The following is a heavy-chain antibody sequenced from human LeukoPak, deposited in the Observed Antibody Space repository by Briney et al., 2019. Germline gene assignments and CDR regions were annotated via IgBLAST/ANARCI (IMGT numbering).Heavy chain of an antibody. D-gene: IGHD3-10*01. CDR2: IYYSGST. J-gene: IGHJ5*02. CDR3: ARQNFTSGSYLNWFDP. Sequence: SETLSLTCTVSGGSISSYYWSWIRQPPGKGLEWIGYIYYSGSTNYNPSLKSRVTISVDTSKNQFSLKLSSVTAADTAVYYCARQNFTSGSYLNWFDPWGQGTLVTVSS. CDR1: GGSISSYY. V-gene: IGHV4-59*08.